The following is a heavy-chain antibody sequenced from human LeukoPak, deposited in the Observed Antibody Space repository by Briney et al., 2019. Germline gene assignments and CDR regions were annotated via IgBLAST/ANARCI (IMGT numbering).Heavy chain of an antibody. D-gene: IGHD1-14*01. CDR1: GGSFSGYY. CDR2: INHSGST. CDR3: APLSLTTPGNFDY. V-gene: IGHV4-34*01. J-gene: IGHJ4*02. Sequence: KPSETLSLTCAVYGGSFSGYYWSWIRQPPGKGLEWIGEINHSGSTNYNPSLKSRVNISVDTSKNQFSLKLSSVTAADTAVYYCAPLSLTTPGNFDYWGQGTLVTVSS.